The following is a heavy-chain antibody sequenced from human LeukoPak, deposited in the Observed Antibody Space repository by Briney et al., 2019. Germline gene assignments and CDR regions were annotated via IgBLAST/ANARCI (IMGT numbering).Heavy chain of an antibody. J-gene: IGHJ6*03. Sequence: ASVKVFCKASGYTFTSYDINWVRQATGQGLEWMGWMNPNSGNTGYAQKFQGRVTMTRNTSISTAYMELSSLRSEDTAVYYCARVSYGDYGYYYYMDVWGKGTTVTISS. D-gene: IGHD4-17*01. CDR3: ARVSYGDYGYYYYMDV. V-gene: IGHV1-8*01. CDR1: GYTFTSYD. CDR2: MNPNSGNT.